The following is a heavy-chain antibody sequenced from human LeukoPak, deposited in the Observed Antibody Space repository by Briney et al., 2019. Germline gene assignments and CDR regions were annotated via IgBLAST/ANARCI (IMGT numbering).Heavy chain of an antibody. CDR2: LSDSGST. V-gene: IGHV4-39*07. D-gene: IGHD6-6*01. J-gene: IGHJ5*02. CDR1: GGSISSSRYY. CDR3: AAMYTSSHS. Sequence: SETLSLTCTVSGGSISSSRYYWGWIRQTPGKGLEWIASLSDSGSTYYNPSGRSQLSISVDTDKNEFSLKLISVTAADTAVYYCAAMYTSSHSWGQGTLVTVSS.